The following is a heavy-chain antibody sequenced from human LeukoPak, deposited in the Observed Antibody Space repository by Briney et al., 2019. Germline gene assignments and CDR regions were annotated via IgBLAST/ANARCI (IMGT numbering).Heavy chain of an antibody. CDR1: GASISRYY. CDR2: ITYSGST. CDR3: ARHIGYYYDSSGYYYYGMDV. D-gene: IGHD3-22*01. Sequence: PSETLSLTCTLSGASISRYYWTWIRQPPGKGLEWIGYITYSGSTNYNPSLKSRVTISVDTSKNQFSLNLRSATAADTAVYYCARHIGYYYDSSGYYYYGMDVWGRGTTVTVSS. J-gene: IGHJ6*02. V-gene: IGHV4-59*08.